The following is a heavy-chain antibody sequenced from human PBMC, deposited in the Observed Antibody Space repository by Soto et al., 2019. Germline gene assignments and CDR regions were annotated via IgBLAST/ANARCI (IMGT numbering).Heavy chain of an antibody. CDR3: AKRRGAGGHFDY. D-gene: IGHD2-15*01. J-gene: IGHJ4*02. V-gene: IGHV3-23*01. CDR1: GFTFSSYA. Sequence: GGSLRLSCAASGFTFSSYAMGWVRQGPGKGLEWVAVVSIGGSTHYADSVRGRFTISRDNSKNTLSLQMNSLTAEDTAVYFCAKRRGAGGHFDYWGQGALVTVS. CDR2: VSIGGST.